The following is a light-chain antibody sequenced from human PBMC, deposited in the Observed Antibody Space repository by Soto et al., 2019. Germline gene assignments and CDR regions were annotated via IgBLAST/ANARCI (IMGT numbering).Light chain of an antibody. CDR3: QQYNSYPMYT. J-gene: IGKJ2*01. CDR2: KAS. CDR1: QIISSW. Sequence: IQMAQSRATLSASVGDRVTLICQISQIISSWLAWYQQKPGKAPKLLIYKASSLESGVPSRFSGSGSGTEFTLTISSLQPDDYATYYCQQYNSYPMYTCGQGTKVDIK. V-gene: IGKV1-5*03.